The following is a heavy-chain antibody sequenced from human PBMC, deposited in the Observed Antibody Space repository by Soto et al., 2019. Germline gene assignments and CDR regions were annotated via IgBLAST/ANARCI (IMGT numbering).Heavy chain of an antibody. CDR1: GLTFSIYG. J-gene: IGHJ5*02. CDR2: ISYDLSNK. V-gene: IGHV3-30*03. D-gene: IGHD3-22*01. Sequence: LIHSWSASGLTFSIYGMHWVRQAPGKGLDCVAVISYDLSNKYYADSVKVRFTISRDNSKKTPXLKMKKLRAEETAVYWSXXXXXKMDFLLVSTXXALFDRSG. CDR3: XXXXXKMDFLLVSTXXALFDR.